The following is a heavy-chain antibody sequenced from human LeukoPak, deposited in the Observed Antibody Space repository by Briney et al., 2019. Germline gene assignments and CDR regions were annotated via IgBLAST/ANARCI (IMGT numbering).Heavy chain of an antibody. D-gene: IGHD5-12*01. J-gene: IGHJ4*02. CDR3: ARKSGYARDY. CDR1: GESFSGYF. CDR2: INHSGSTS. Sequence: PSETQSLTCAVYGESFSGYFWNWIRQPPGKGLEWIGEINHSGSTSNHNPSLKSRVTMSVDTSKNQFSLKLSSVTAADTAVYYCARKSGYARDYWGQGNLVTVSS. V-gene: IGHV4-34*01.